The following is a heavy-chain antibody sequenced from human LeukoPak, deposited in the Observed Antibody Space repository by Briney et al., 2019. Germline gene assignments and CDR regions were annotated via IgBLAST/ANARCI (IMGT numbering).Heavy chain of an antibody. Sequence: PSETLSLTCTVSGGSISSYYWSWIRQPPGKGLEWIGYIYYSGSTNYNPSPKSRVTISVDTSKNQFSLKLSSVTAADTAVYYWARHHRAWFDPWGQGTLVTVSS. CDR2: IYYSGST. J-gene: IGHJ5*02. CDR3: ARHHRAWFDP. CDR1: GGSISSYY. V-gene: IGHV4-59*08.